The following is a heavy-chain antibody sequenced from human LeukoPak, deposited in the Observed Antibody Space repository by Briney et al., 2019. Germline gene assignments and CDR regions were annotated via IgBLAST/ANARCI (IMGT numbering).Heavy chain of an antibody. CDR2: IKSKTDGGTA. D-gene: IGHD6-13*01. Sequence: GSLRLSCAASGFTFSNAWMNWVRQAPGKGLEWVGRIKSKTDGGTADYAAPVKGRFTISRDDSKNTLYLQMISLKTEDTAVYYCTTDKSSSWVLFDYWGREPWSPSPQ. CDR3: TTDKSSSWVLFDY. CDR1: GFTFSNAW. J-gene: IGHJ4*02. V-gene: IGHV3-15*01.